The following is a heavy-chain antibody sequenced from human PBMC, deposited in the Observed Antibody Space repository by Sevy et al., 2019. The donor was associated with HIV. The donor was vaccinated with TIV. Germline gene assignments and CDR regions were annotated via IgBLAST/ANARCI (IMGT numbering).Heavy chain of an antibody. Sequence: SETLSLTCTVSGGSITSLYWNWIRQPPGKGLEWIANIYYNGHINYNPSLKSRVTLSLDTSKNQFSLRLSSVTAADTAMYYCAGENAWGRGYSWGQGPWSPSPQ. CDR3: AGENAWGRGYS. J-gene: IGHJ4*02. V-gene: IGHV4-59*08. CDR1: GGSITSLY. CDR2: IYYNGHI. D-gene: IGHD1-26*01.